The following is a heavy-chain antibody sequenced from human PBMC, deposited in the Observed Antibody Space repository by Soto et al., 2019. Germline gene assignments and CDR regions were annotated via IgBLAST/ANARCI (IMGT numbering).Heavy chain of an antibody. CDR3: ARDRGYDAHDFYYNAMDV. CDR2: IRGFSPYT. J-gene: IGHJ6*02. CDR1: GFTFRTYT. Sequence: PGGSLRLSCVASGFTFRTYTMNWVRQAPGKGLEWVSGIRGFSPYTFYSGSLKGRFTISRDNAKNSLYLQMNSLRAEDTAVYYCARDRGYDAHDFYYNAMDVWGQGTTVTVSS. D-gene: IGHD2-15*01. V-gene: IGHV3-21*01.